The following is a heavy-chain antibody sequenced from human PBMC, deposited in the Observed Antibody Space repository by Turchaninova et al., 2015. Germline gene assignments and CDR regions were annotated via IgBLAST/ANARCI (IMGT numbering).Heavy chain of an antibody. Sequence: TLSLTCTVSGGSISSSSYYWGWIRPPPGKGLEWMGTIYYSVSTYYTPTPKSRVTISVDTSKNQFSLKLNSLTAADTAVYYCASMGYSGYDPFDYWGQGTLVTVSS. CDR3: ASMGYSGYDPFDY. J-gene: IGHJ4*02. CDR2: IYYSVST. D-gene: IGHD5-12*01. V-gene: IGHV4-39*01. CDR1: GGSISSSSYY.